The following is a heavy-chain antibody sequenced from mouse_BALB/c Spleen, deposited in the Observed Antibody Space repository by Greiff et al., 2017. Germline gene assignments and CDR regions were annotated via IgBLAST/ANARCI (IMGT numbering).Heavy chain of an antibody. J-gene: IGHJ3*01. CDR1: GDSITSGY. CDR2: ISYSGST. Sequence: EVMLVESGPSLVKPSQTLSLTCSVTGDSITSGYWNWIRKFPGNKLEYMGYISYSGSTYYNPSLKSRISITRDTSKNQYYLQLNSVTTEDTATYYCARGNDGYYVSWFAYWGQGTLVTVSA. D-gene: IGHD2-3*01. CDR3: ARGNDGYYVSWFAY. V-gene: IGHV3-8*02.